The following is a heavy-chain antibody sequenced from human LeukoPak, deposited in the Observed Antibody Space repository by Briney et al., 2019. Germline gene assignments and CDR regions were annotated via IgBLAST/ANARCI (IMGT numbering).Heavy chain of an antibody. Sequence: ASVKVSCKASGYTFTSYDINWVRQAPGQGLDWMGWMNPSGGNTGYAQKFQGRVTMARNISISTAYMEVSSLRADDSAVYYCARGGGYQLDWFDPWGQGTLVTVSS. V-gene: IGHV1-8*01. J-gene: IGHJ5*02. D-gene: IGHD2-2*01. CDR1: GYTFTSYD. CDR3: ARGGGYQLDWFDP. CDR2: MNPSGGNT.